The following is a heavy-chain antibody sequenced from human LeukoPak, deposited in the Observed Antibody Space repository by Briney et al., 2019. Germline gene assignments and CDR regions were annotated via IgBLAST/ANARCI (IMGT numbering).Heavy chain of an antibody. CDR2: INPSGGST. J-gene: IGHJ6*02. D-gene: IGHD3-3*01. V-gene: IGHV1-46*01. CDR1: GYTFTSYY. CDR3: ARALWSGYHLTHYYYYGMDV. Sequence: ASVKVSCKASGYTFTSYYMHWVRQAPGQGLEWMGIINPSGGSTSYAQKFQGRVTMTRDTSTSTVYMELSSLRSEDTAVYYCARALWSGYHLTHYYYYGMDVWGQGTTVTVSS.